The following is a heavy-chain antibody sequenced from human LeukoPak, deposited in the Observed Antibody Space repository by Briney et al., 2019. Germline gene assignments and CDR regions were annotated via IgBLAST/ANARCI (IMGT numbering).Heavy chain of an antibody. CDR3: AGGIAAATDY. J-gene: IGHJ4*02. Sequence: SETLSLTCAVYGGSFSGYYWSWIRQPPGKGLEWVGEINHSGSTNYNPSLKSRVTISVDTSKNQFSLKLSSVTAADTAVYYCAGGIAAATDYWGQATLVTVSS. D-gene: IGHD6-13*01. CDR1: GGSFSGYY. V-gene: IGHV4-34*01. CDR2: INHSGST.